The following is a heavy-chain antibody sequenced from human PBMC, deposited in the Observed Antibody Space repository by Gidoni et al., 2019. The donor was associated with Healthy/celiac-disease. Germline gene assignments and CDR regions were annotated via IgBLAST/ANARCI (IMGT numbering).Heavy chain of an antibody. CDR3: ARVLFLAVAGQYFQH. CDR1: GYTFTGYY. D-gene: IGHD6-19*01. CDR2: INPNSGGT. V-gene: IGHV1-2*02. J-gene: IGHJ1*01. Sequence: QVQLVQSGAEVKKPGASVKVSCKASGYTFTGYYMHWVRQAPGQGLEWMGWINPNSGGTNYAQKFQGRVTMTRDTSISTAYMELSRLRSDDTAVYYCARVLFLAVAGQYFQHWGQGTLVTVSS.